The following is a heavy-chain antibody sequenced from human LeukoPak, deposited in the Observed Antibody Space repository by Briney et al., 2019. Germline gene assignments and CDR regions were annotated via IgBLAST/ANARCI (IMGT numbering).Heavy chain of an antibody. CDR3: ARDDDYHASGSVFFDF. V-gene: IGHV4-31*03. Sequence: SQTLSLTCTVSGGSISSGGFYWSWIRQPPGQGLEWIGYIYHSGTSYYNPSLKSRLSMSVDTSENQFSLNLNSVTAADTAVYYCARDDDYHASGSVFFDFWGQGILVTVSS. D-gene: IGHD3-10*01. J-gene: IGHJ4*02. CDR2: IYHSGTS. CDR1: GGSISSGGFY.